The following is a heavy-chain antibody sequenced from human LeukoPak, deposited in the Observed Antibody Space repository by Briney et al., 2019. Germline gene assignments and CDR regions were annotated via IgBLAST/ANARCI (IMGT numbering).Heavy chain of an antibody. D-gene: IGHD3-16*01. CDR2: ISSSSSYI. CDR3: ARELSGEPHPHPNDY. J-gene: IGHJ4*02. Sequence: GGSLRLSCAASGFTFSSYSMNWVRQAPGKGLEWVSSISSSSSYIYYADSVKGRLTISRDNSKNALYLQMNSLGAEDTAVYYCARELSGEPHPHPNDYWGQGTLVTVSS. CDR1: GFTFSSYS. V-gene: IGHV3-21*04.